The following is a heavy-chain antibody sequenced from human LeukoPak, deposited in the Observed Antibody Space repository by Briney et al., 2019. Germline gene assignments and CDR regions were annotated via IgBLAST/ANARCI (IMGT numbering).Heavy chain of an antibody. D-gene: IGHD4-17*01. CDR3: AKEGYYGDYWNGMFDY. Sequence: GGSLRLSCAASGFTFSSYAMGWVRQAPGKGLEWVSAISGSGGSTYYADSVKGRFSISRDNSKNTLYLQMNSLRAEDTAIYYCAKEGYYGDYWNGMFDYWGQGTLVTVSS. CDR1: GFTFSSYA. CDR2: ISGSGGST. J-gene: IGHJ4*02. V-gene: IGHV3-23*01.